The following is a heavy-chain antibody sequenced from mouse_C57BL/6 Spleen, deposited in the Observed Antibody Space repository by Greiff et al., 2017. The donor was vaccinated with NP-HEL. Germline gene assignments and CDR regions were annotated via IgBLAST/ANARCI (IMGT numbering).Heavy chain of an antibody. Sequence: VNLVESGPGLVAPSQSLSITCTVSGFSFTSYGVSWVRQPPGKGLEWLGVIWGDGSTNYHSALISRLSISKDNSKSQVFLKLNSLQTDDTATYYCAKQEITTVVATDYAIDYWGQGTSVTVSS. CDR3: AKQEITTVVATDYAIDY. CDR2: IWGDGST. D-gene: IGHD1-1*01. V-gene: IGHV2-3*01. CDR1: GFSFTSYG. J-gene: IGHJ4*01.